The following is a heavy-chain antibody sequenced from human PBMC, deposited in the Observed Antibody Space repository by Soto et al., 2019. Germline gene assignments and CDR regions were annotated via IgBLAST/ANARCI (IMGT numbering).Heavy chain of an antibody. J-gene: IGHJ6*03. V-gene: IGHV3-11*01. CDR3: ARPHYSNYGDTSYYYYMDV. CDR1: GFTFSDYY. D-gene: IGHD4-4*01. CDR2: ISSSSSTI. Sequence: GGSLRLSCAASGFTFSDYYMSWIRQAPGKGLEWVSYISSSSSTIYYADSVKGRFTISRDNAKNSLYLQMNSLRAEDTAVYYCARPHYSNYGDTSYYYYMDVWGKGTTVTVSS.